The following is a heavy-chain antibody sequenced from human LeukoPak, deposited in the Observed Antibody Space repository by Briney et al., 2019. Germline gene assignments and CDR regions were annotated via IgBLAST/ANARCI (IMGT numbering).Heavy chain of an antibody. V-gene: IGHV3-23*01. CDR1: GFTFSSYA. CDR3: AKFHTPAYYFDY. Sequence: GGSLRLSCAASGFTFSSYAMSWVRQAPGKGLQWVSSISGSGLQTRYADSVKGRFTVSRDNSKNTLYLQMNSLRAEDTAVYYCAKFHTPAYYFDYWGQGTLVTVSS. J-gene: IGHJ4*02. CDR2: ISGSGLQT.